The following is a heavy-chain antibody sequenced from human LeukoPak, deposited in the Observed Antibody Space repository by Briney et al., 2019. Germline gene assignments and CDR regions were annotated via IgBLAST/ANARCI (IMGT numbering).Heavy chain of an antibody. CDR2: IGAGGTFT. D-gene: IGHD1/OR15-1a*01. CDR1: GFTFSSYA. V-gene: IGHV3-23*01. Sequence: PGGSLRLSCTASGFTFSSYAMNWVRQAPGKGLEWVSGIGAGGTFTYYADSVKGRFTIFRDNSRNTLYLQMNSLRAEDTAVYYCAKGTANIDYWGQGTLVTVSS. CDR3: AKGTANIDY. J-gene: IGHJ4*02.